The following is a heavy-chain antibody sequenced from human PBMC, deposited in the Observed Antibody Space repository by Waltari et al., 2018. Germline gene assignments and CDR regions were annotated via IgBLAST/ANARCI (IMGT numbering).Heavy chain of an antibody. D-gene: IGHD1-26*01. CDR2: IYHSGST. CDR3: ARHVVGAAIDY. CDR1: GYSISSGYY. Sequence: QVQLQESGPGLVKPSETLSLTCAVSGYSISSGYYWGWIRQPPGKGLEWIGSIYHSGSTYYNPSLKRRVTISVDTSKNQFSLKLSSVTAADTAVYYCARHVVGAAIDYWGQGTLVTVSS. V-gene: IGHV4-38-2*01. J-gene: IGHJ4*02.